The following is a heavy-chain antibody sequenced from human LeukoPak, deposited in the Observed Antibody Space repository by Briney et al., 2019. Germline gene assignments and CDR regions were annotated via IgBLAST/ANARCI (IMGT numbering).Heavy chain of an antibody. CDR2: IYTSGST. Sequence: SETLSLTCTVSGGSISSYYWSWIRQPPGKGLEWIGYIYTSGSTNYNPSLKSRVTISVDTSKNQFSLKLSSVTAADTAAYYCARFGRPYFDYWGQGTLVTVSS. CDR1: GGSISSYY. J-gene: IGHJ4*02. D-gene: IGHD3-16*01. V-gene: IGHV4-4*09. CDR3: ARFGRPYFDY.